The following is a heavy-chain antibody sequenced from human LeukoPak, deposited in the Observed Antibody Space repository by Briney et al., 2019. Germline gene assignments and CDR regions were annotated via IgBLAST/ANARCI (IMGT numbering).Heavy chain of an antibody. CDR2: IWYDGSNK. J-gene: IGHJ4*02. CDR3: AKDPGYYDSSVFDY. V-gene: IGHV3-30*02. CDR1: GFTFRNYG. D-gene: IGHD3-22*01. Sequence: GGSLRLSCAASGFTFRNYGMHWVRQAPGKGLEWVAIIWYDGSNKYYADSVKGRFTISKDNSKNTLYLQMNSLRAEDTAVYYCAKDPGYYDSSVFDYWGQGTLVTVSS.